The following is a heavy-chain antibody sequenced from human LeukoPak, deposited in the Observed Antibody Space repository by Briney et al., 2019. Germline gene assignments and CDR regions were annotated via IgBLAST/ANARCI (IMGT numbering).Heavy chain of an antibody. J-gene: IGHJ4*02. V-gene: IGHV3-11*01. CDR2: ISSSGSTI. CDR1: GFTFSDYY. CDR3: ARDLSTMVRGVIGGVGY. Sequence: GGSLRLSCAASGFTFSDYYMSWIRQAPGKGLEWVSYISSSGSTIYYADSVKGRFTISRDNAKNPLYLQMNSLRAEDTAVYYCARDLSTMVRGVIGGVGYWGQGTLVTVSS. D-gene: IGHD3-10*01.